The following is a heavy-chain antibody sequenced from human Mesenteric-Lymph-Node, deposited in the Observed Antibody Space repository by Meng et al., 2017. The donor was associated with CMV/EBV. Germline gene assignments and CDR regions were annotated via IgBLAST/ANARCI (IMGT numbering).Heavy chain of an antibody. CDR2: ISSSGSTI. CDR3: ARNLMPPGNYDILTGYLDV. J-gene: IGHJ6*02. CDR1: GFTFSSYE. V-gene: IGHV3-48*03. D-gene: IGHD3-9*01. Sequence: GGSLRLSCAASGFTFSSYEMNWVRQAPGKGLEWVSYISSSGSTIYYADSVKGRFTISRDNAKNSLYLQMNSLRAEDTAVYYCARNLMPPGNYDILTGYLDVWGQGTTVTVSS.